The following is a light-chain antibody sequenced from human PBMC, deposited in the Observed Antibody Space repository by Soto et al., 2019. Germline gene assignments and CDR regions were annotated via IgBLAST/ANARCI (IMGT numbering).Light chain of an antibody. CDR3: QQYNSYSRS. CDR2: GAS. V-gene: IGKV3-15*01. Sequence: EIVLTQYPGTLYVSAGDRATLSCRASQRVSRNLAWYQQKPGQAPRLLIYGASTRATGIPARFSDSGSGTEFTLTISRLQNDDFATYDCQQYNSYSRSFRPGTKVDIK. J-gene: IGKJ3*01. CDR1: QRVSRN.